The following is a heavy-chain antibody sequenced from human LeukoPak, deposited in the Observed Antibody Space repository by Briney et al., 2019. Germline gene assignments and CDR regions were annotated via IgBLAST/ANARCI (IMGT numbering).Heavy chain of an antibody. CDR2: IYTSGST. CDR3: ARSVSWEPIVDY. D-gene: IGHD1-26*01. CDR1: GASISSYY. J-gene: IGHJ4*02. Sequence: PSETLSLTCTVSGASISSYYWSWIRQPPGKGLQWLGYIYTSGSTNNSPSLESRVTLSVDTSKNQYSLKLSSVTAADTAVYYCARSVSWEPIVDYWGQGSLVTVSS. V-gene: IGHV4-4*09.